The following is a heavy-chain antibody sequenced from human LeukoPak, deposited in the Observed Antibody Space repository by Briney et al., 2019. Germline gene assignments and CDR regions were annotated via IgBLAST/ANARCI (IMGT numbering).Heavy chain of an antibody. CDR1: GFTFSSYW. V-gene: IGHV3-21*01. D-gene: IGHD2-2*02. Sequence: GGSLRLSCAASGFTFSSYWMHWVRQAPGKGLEWVSSISSSSSYIYYADSVKGRFTISRDNAKNSLYLQMNSLRAEDTAVYYCASGYCSSTSCYSLAEDFDYWGQGTLVTVSS. J-gene: IGHJ4*02. CDR3: ASGYCSSTSCYSLAEDFDY. CDR2: ISSSSSYI.